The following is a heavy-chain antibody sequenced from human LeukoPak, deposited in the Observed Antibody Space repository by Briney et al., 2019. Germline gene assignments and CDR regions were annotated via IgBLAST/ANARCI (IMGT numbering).Heavy chain of an antibody. CDR2: ISDYSGNT. D-gene: IGHD4-11*01. V-gene: IGHV1-18*01. J-gene: IGHJ5*02. Sequence: GASVKVSCKXSGYTFTSYGISWVRQAPGRGLEWMGWISDYSGNTNYAQKLQGRVTMTTDTSTSTAYMELRSLRSDDTAVYYCARDLYRDSLPVSWFDPWGQGTLVTVSS. CDR1: GYTFTSYG. CDR3: ARDLYRDSLPVSWFDP.